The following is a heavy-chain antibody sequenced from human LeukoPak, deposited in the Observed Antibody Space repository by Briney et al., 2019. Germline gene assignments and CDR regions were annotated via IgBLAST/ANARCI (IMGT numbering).Heavy chain of an antibody. CDR3: AKDSWEDCSGGSCYSGFDY. Sequence: GGSLRLSCAASGFTFDDYAMHWVRQAPGKGLEWVSGISWNSGSIGYADSVKGRFTISRDNAKNSLYLQMNSLRAEDTALYYCAKDSWEDCSGGSCYSGFDYWGQGTLVTVS. CDR2: ISWNSGSI. CDR1: GFTFDDYA. V-gene: IGHV3-9*01. D-gene: IGHD2-15*01. J-gene: IGHJ4*02.